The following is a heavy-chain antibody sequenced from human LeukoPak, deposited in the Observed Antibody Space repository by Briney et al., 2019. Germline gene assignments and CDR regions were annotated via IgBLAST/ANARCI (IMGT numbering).Heavy chain of an antibody. CDR2: IFFLGDT. J-gene: IGHJ3*01. Sequence: SETLPLTCTVSGVSVSSYYWSWIRHPPGKGQERMGYIFFLGDTNYNPSLKRRVTISVDTSKNQSPLKRSSVTAADTAVYYCARGLVIRQDDAFDVWGQGTMVTVSS. D-gene: IGHD3-9*01. V-gene: IGHV4-59*02. CDR1: GVSVSSYY. CDR3: ARGLVIRQDDAFDV.